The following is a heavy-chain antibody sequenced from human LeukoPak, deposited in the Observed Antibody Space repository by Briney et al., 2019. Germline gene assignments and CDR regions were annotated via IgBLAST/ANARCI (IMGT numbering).Heavy chain of an antibody. J-gene: IGHJ5*02. D-gene: IGHD6-13*01. CDR3: AGLPASGKIAALSEFDP. V-gene: IGHV4-39*01. Sequence: SETLSLTCTVSGGSISSSSYYWGWIRQPPGKGREWIGSIYYSGSTYYNPSLKSRVTISVDTSKNQFSLKLSSVTAADTGVYYCAGLPASGKIAALSEFDPWGQGTLVTVSS. CDR1: GGSISSSSYY. CDR2: IYYSGST.